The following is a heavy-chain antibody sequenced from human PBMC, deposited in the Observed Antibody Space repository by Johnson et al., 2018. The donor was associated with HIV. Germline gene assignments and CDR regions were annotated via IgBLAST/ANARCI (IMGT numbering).Heavy chain of an antibody. CDR1: GFTFSNYW. CDR2: ISYDGSNK. V-gene: IGHV3-30-3*01. D-gene: IGHD3-22*01. J-gene: IGHJ3*02. CDR3: TTGHYYDSSVDAFDI. Sequence: QVQLVESGGGVVRPGGSLRLSCAASGFTFSNYWMSWVRQAPGKGLEWVAVISYDGSNKYYADSVKGRFTISRDNSKNTLYLQMNSLTTEDTAVYYCTTGHYYDSSVDAFDIWGQGTMVTVSS.